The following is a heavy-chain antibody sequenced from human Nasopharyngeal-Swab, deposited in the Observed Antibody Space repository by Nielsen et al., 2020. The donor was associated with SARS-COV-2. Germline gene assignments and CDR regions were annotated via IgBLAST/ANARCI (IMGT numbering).Heavy chain of an antibody. CDR2: FDPEDGET. J-gene: IGHJ5*02. CDR1: AYTLTELS. V-gene: IGHV1-24*01. CDR3: ATLYSSSWSLGGWFDP. D-gene: IGHD6-13*01. Sequence: ASVKVSCKVSAYTLTELSMHWLRQAPAKGLEWMGGFDPEDGETIYAQKFQGRVTMTEDTSTDTAYMELSSLRSEDTAVYYCATLYSSSWSLGGWFDPWGQGTLVTVSS.